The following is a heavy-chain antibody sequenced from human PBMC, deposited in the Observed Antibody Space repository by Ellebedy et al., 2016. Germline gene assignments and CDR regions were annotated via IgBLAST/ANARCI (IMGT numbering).Heavy chain of an antibody. Sequence: GESLKISCRGSGYTFSSYWIGWVRQMPGQGLEWMGIIYPGDSDTRYSPSFQGQVTISADKSTSTACLQWRSLKASDTAMYYCARRQLDPRSPWFGAFDIWGQGTMVTVSS. V-gene: IGHV5-51*01. CDR3: ARRQLDPRSPWFGAFDI. CDR2: IYPGDSDT. CDR1: GYTFSSYW. J-gene: IGHJ3*02. D-gene: IGHD3-10*01.